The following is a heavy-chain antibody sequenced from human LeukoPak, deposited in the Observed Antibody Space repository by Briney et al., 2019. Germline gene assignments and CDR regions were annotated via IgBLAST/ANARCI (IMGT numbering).Heavy chain of an antibody. D-gene: IGHD3-22*01. Sequence: SETLSLTCTVPGGSISSSSYYWGWIRQPPGKGLEWIGSIYYSGSTYYNPSLKSRVTISVDTSKNQFSLKLSSVTAADTAVYYCAGHSYYDSSGYYYFDYWGQGTLVTVSS. CDR3: AGHSYYDSSGYYYFDY. CDR1: GGSISSSSYY. J-gene: IGHJ4*02. V-gene: IGHV4-39*01. CDR2: IYYSGST.